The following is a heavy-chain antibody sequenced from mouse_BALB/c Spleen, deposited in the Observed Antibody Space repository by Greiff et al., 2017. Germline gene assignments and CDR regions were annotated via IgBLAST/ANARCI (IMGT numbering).Heavy chain of an antibody. CDR1: GYTFTSYY. CDR3: ARWGYGSYGAY. Sequence: QVQLQQPGAELVKPGASVKLSCKASGYTFTSYYMYWVKQRPGQGLEWIGGINPSNGGTNFNEKFKSKATLTVDKSSSTAYMQLSSLTSEDSAVYYCARWGYGSYGAYWGQGTLVTVSA. CDR2: INPSNGGT. V-gene: IGHV1S81*02. D-gene: IGHD2-10*02. J-gene: IGHJ3*01.